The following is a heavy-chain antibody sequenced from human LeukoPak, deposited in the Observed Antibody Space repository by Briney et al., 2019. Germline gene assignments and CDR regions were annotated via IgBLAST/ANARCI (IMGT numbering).Heavy chain of an antibody. CDR1: GGSISSGSYY. CDR3: ARSPNSPYYYYGSGSYDY. V-gene: IGHV4-61*02. D-gene: IGHD3-10*01. J-gene: IGHJ4*02. Sequence: PSETLSLTCTVSGGSISSGSYYWSWIRQPAGKGLEWIGRIYTSGSTNYNPSLKSRVTISVDTSKNQFSLKLSSVTAADTAVYYCARSPNSPYYYYGSGSYDYWGQGTLVTVSS. CDR2: IYTSGST.